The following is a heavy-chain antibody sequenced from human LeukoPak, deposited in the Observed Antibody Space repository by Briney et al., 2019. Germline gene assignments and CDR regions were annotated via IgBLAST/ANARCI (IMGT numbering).Heavy chain of an antibody. D-gene: IGHD4/OR15-4a*01. Sequence: GGSLRLSCAASGFTFSSYAMSWVRQAPGKGLDWVSSINGGGGSTYYADSVKGRFTISRDNSKNTLYLQMNSLRAEDTAVYYCAKIGANVGFWGQGTLVTVSS. CDR2: INGGGGST. J-gene: IGHJ4*02. V-gene: IGHV3-23*01. CDR1: GFTFSSYA. CDR3: AKIGANVGF.